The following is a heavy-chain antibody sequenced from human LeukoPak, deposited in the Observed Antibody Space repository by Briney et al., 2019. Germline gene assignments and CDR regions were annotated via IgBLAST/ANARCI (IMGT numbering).Heavy chain of an antibody. J-gene: IGHJ4*02. CDR2: INPSGGST. D-gene: IGHD6-19*01. V-gene: IGHV1-46*01. Sequence: ASVKVSCKASGYTFTSYYMHWVRQAPGQGLEWMGIINPSGGSTSYAQKFQGRVTMTRDTSTSTVYMELSSLRSEDTAVYYCANLYSSNYFDYWGQGTLVTVSS. CDR1: GYTFTSYY. CDR3: ANLYSSNYFDY.